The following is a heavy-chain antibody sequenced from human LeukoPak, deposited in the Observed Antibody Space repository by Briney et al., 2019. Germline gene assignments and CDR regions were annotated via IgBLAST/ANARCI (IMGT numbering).Heavy chain of an antibody. CDR3: AKDYSGSWYYFDY. CDR1: KFTFSNYA. D-gene: IGHD6-13*01. V-gene: IGHV3-23*01. J-gene: IGHJ4*02. CDR2: ISSSDGSI. Sequence: GGSLRLSCAASKFTFSNYAMTWVRQAPGKGLEWVSTISSSDGSIFYSDSVKGRFTISRDNSKNTVYLQMNSLRAEDTAIYYCAKDYSGSWYYFDYWGQGTLVTVSS.